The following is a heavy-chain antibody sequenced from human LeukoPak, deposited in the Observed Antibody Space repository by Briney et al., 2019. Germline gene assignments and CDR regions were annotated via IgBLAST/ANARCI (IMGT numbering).Heavy chain of an antibody. D-gene: IGHD3-22*01. J-gene: IGHJ4*02. Sequence: ASVKVSCKASGYTFTGYYMHWVRQAPGQGLEWMGRINPNSGGTNYAQKFQGRVTMTRDTSISPAYMELSRLRSDDTAVYYCARRVGYDSSGYYYVSTGSLVYWGQGTLVTVSS. CDR1: GYTFTGYY. V-gene: IGHV1-2*06. CDR2: INPNSGGT. CDR3: ARRVGYDSSGYYYVSTGSLVY.